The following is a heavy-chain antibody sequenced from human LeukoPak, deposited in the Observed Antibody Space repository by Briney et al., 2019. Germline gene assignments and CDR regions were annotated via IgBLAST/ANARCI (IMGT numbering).Heavy chain of an antibody. J-gene: IGHJ4*02. CDR3: ARLAVAGYDY. CDR1: GYTFTSYY. V-gene: IGHV1-46*01. Sequence: ASVKVSSKASGYTFTSYYMHWVRQAPGQGLEWMGIINPSGGSTSYAQKFQGRVPMTRDTSTSTVYMELSSLRSEDTAVYYCARLAVAGYDYWGQGTLVTVSS. D-gene: IGHD6-19*01. CDR2: INPSGGST.